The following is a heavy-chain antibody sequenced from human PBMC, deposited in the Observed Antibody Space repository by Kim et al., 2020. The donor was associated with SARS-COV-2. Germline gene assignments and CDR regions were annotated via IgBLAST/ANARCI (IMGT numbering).Heavy chain of an antibody. D-gene: IGHD1-26*01. V-gene: IGHV3-30*09. CDR3: ARPYSGSYYSWFDP. CDR2: ISYDGSNK. J-gene: IGHJ5*02. Sequence: GGSLRLSCAASGFTFSSYAMHWVRQAPGKGLEWVAVISYDGSNKYYADSLKGRFAISRDNSKNTLYLQMNSLRAEDTAVYFCARPYSGSYYSWFDPWGQGTLVTASS. CDR1: GFTFSSYA.